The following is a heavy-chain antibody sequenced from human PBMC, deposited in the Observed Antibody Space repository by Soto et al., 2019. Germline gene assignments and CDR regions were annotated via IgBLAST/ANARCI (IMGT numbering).Heavy chain of an antibody. Sequence: LRLSCAASGFTFSSYEMHWVRQAPGKGLEWISYISSSGTGTYYADSVRGRFTMSRDNTKNSVSLQMYSLRAEDTAIYYCVRDLHEPLAADALREANWGQGTQVTVSS. CDR2: ISSSGTGT. J-gene: IGHJ4*02. CDR1: GFTFSSYE. D-gene: IGHD4-17*01. CDR3: VRDLHEPLAADALREAN. V-gene: IGHV3-48*03.